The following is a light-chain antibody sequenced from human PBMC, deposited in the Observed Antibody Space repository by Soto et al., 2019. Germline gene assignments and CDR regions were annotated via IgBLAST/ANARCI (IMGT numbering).Light chain of an antibody. Sequence: EIVLTQSPATLSLSPGERATLSCRASQSVSSYLAWYQQKPGQAPRLLIYDASNRATGIPARFSGSGSGTDFTLTISSLEPKDSAVYYCLQRSNWPQTFGQGTKVDIK. CDR2: DAS. CDR1: QSVSSY. CDR3: LQRSNWPQT. V-gene: IGKV3-11*01. J-gene: IGKJ1*01.